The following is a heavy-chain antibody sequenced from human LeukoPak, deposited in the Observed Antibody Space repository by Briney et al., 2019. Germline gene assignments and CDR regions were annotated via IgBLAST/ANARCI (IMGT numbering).Heavy chain of an antibody. CDR2: IYYSGST. V-gene: IGHV4-59*01. D-gene: IGHD6-6*01. Sequence: SETLSLTCTVSGGSISSYYWSWIRQPPGKGLEWIGYIYYSGSTNYNPSLKCRVTISVDTSKNQFSLKLSSVTAADTAVYYCARGSPYSSSFCFDYWGQGTLVTVSS. J-gene: IGHJ4*02. CDR3: ARGSPYSSSFCFDY. CDR1: GGSISSYY.